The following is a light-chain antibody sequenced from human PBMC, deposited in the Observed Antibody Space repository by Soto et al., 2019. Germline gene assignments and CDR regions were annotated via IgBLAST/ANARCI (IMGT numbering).Light chain of an antibody. J-gene: IGLJ1*01. CDR1: GRDIGAYDY. V-gene: IGLV2-14*01. CDR2: GVK. Sequence: QSVLTQPASVSGSPGRSTTISCTGSGRDIGAYDYVSWYQQHPGKAPKLIIYGVKNRPSGVSNRFSASKSAFTASLTISGLQTEDEADYYCSSYTTSYFYVFGPGTKVTVL. CDR3: SSYTTSYFYV.